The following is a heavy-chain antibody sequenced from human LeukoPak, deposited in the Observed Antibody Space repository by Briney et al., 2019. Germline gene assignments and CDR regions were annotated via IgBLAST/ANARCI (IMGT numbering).Heavy chain of an antibody. CDR1: GYTLTELS. J-gene: IGHJ6*03. CDR2: FDPEDGET. Sequence: ASVKVSCKVSGYTLTELSMHWVRQAPGKGLEWMGGFDPEDGETIYAQKFQGRVTMTRDTSTSTVYMELSSLRSEDTAVYYCARDQEEEYYMDVWGKGTTVTVSS. CDR3: ARDQEEEYYMDV. V-gene: IGHV1-24*01.